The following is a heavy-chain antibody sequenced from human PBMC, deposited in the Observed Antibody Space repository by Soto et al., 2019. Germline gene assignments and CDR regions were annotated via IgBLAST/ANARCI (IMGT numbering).Heavy chain of an antibody. CDR2: IYHSGST. CDR1: GGSISSSNW. Sequence: SETLSLTXAVSGGSISSSNWWSWVRQPPGKGLEWIGEIYHSGSTNYNPSLKSRVTISVDKSKNQFSPKLSSVTAADTAVYYCARVGYYGSGSYSYYFDYWGQGTLVTVSS. CDR3: ARVGYYGSGSYSYYFDY. D-gene: IGHD3-10*01. J-gene: IGHJ4*02. V-gene: IGHV4-4*02.